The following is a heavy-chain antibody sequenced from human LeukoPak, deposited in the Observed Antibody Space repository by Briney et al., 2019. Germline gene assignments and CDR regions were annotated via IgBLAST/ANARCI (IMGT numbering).Heavy chain of an antibody. J-gene: IGHJ5*01. D-gene: IGHD2-21*02. Sequence: WASVKVSRKASGYTFTDYFIHWVRQAPGQGLEWLGWINPNIGDASYAQKFQDRVTMTRDRSINTAYMELSRLTSDDTAVYYCARMALDGGDSIGFDSWGQGTLVTVSS. V-gene: IGHV1-2*02. CDR1: GYTFTDYF. CDR2: INPNIGDA. CDR3: ARMALDGGDSIGFDS.